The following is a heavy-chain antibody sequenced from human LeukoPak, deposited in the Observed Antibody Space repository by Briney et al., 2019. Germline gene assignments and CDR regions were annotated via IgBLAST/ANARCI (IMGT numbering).Heavy chain of an antibody. CDR2: SSGSGSST. CDR1: GFTFSSYG. Sequence: GGSLRLSCAVSGFTFSSYGMNWVRRAPGKGLEWVSGSSGSGSSTYYADSVKGRFTISRDNSKNTLYLQMNSLKGEDTAVYYCARGRCTGGSCYSNFEYWGQGTLVTVSS. CDR3: ARGRCTGGSCYSNFEY. V-gene: IGHV3-23*01. D-gene: IGHD2-15*01. J-gene: IGHJ4*02.